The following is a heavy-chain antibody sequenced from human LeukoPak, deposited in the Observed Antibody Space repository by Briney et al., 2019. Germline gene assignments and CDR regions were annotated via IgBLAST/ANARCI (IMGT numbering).Heavy chain of an antibody. V-gene: IGHV3-30*18. CDR1: GFIFSDYG. CDR3: AKEDLSGSFYHCMDV. CDR2: ISYDGTFK. Sequence: PGGSLRLSCAASGFIFSDYGLHWVRQAPGKGLEWVAVISYDGTFKTYADSVKGRFTISRDNSRETLYLQMNSLRAEDTAVYYCAKEDLSGSFYHCMDVWGQGTTVTVSS. J-gene: IGHJ6*02. D-gene: IGHD1-26*01.